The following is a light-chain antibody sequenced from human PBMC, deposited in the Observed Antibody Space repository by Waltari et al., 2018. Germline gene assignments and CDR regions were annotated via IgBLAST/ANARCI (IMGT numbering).Light chain of an antibody. CDR1: QSISTY. CDR3: QQTYSSPPF. V-gene: IGKV1-39*01. CDR2: AAS. J-gene: IGKJ5*01. Sequence: IRMTQSPPPLSAPLGHTVTPTCRASQSISTYLNWYQQRPGKAPKLLIYAASSLQSGVPSRFRGSGSGTDFTLTISSLQPEDFATYYCQQTYSSPPFFGQGTRLEIK.